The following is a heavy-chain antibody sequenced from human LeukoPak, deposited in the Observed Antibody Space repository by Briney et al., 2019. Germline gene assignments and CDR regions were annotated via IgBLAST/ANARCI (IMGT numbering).Heavy chain of an antibody. Sequence: LGGSPRLSCAASGFTFSSYAMSWVRQAPGKGLEWVSGISGSGGSTNYADSVKGRFTISRDNSKNTLYLQMNSLRAEDTAVYYCARDLHSRYSIAVARVGLDPWGQGTLVTVSS. V-gene: IGHV3-23*01. CDR2: ISGSGGST. CDR3: ARDLHSRYSIAVARVGLDP. CDR1: GFTFSSYA. J-gene: IGHJ5*01. D-gene: IGHD6-19*01.